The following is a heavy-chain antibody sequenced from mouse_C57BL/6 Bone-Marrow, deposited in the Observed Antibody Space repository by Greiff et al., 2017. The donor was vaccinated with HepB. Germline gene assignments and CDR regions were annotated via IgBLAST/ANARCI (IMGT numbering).Heavy chain of an antibody. D-gene: IGHD2-5*01. CDR2: INYDGSST. J-gene: IGHJ2*01. CDR1: GFTFSDYY. Sequence: EVKLVESEGGLVQPGSSMKLSCTASGFTFSDYYMAWVRQVPEKGLEWVANINYDGSSTYYLDSLKSRFIISRDNAKNMLYLQMSSLKSEDTATYYCARDSYSNFFDYWGQGTTLTVSS. V-gene: IGHV5-16*01. CDR3: ARDSYSNFFDY.